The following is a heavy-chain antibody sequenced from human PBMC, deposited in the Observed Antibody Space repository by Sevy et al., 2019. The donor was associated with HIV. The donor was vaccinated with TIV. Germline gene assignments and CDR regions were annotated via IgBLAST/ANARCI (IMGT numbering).Heavy chain of an antibody. CDR3: ARDGGYSIKWYPLY. CDR2: ISYEGTET. D-gene: IGHD6-13*01. V-gene: IGHV3-30*03. CDR1: GFSFSSFG. J-gene: IGHJ4*01. Sequence: GGSLRLSCEASGFSFSSFGMHWVRQTPGKGLEWVAVISYEGTETFYAASVEGRFTISRDNSKNMLSLQINSLRPEDTAVYYCARDGGYSIKWYPLYWGHGTLVTVSS.